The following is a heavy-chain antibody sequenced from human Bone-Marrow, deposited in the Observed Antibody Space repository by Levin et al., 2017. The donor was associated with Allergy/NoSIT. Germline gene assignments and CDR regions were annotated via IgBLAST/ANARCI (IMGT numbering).Heavy chain of an antibody. D-gene: IGHD3-3*01. CDR3: VRNLYYDFWSGFVY. CDR1: GFTFTRYW. J-gene: IGHJ4*02. CDR2: IKQDGSEK. Sequence: GGSLRLSCETSGFTFTRYWMSWVRQAPGKGLEWVANIKQDGSEKYYVDSVKGRFTISRDNAKTSLHLQMTSLRVEDTAVYYCVRNLYYDFWSGFVYWGQGTLVTVSS. V-gene: IGHV3-7*01.